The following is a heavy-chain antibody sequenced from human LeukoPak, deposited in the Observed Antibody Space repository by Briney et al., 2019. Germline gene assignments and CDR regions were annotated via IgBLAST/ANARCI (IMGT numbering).Heavy chain of an antibody. V-gene: IGHV4-34*01. CDR1: ADPLSRYT. D-gene: IGHD2/OR15-2a*01. CDR3: ASVRHDPLEYYYYIDV. Sequence: PSETLSLTSAFPADPLSRYTWPWLPQPPGKGREWLGEISPSGSPKYNPSLKSRATISVDTSKNQFSLRLTSVTAADTALYYCASVRHDPLEYYYYIDVWGKGTTVTVSS. CDR2: ISPSGSP. J-gene: IGHJ6*03.